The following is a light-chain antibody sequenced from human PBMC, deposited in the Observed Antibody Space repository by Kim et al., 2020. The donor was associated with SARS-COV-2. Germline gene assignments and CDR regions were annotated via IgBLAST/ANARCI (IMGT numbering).Light chain of an antibody. CDR2: DAS. Sequence: DIQMTQSPSSLSASVGDRVTITCPASQGISNYLNWFQQKPGKAPKLLIYDASNLETGVPSRFSGSGSGTDFTFTISSLQPEDFATYYCQQYDNHPLTFGGGTKLEIK. V-gene: IGKV1-33*01. CDR3: QQYDNHPLT. J-gene: IGKJ4*01. CDR1: QGISNY.